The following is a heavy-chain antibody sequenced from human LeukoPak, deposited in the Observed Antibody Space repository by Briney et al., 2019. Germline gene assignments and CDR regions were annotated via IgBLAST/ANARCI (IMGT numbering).Heavy chain of an antibody. CDR1: GFTFSSYW. V-gene: IGHV3-74*01. J-gene: IGHJ4*02. CDR3: ARDFHYDSCGYSDFDY. CDR2: INSDGSST. D-gene: IGHD3-22*01. Sequence: GGSLRLSCAASGFTFSSYWMHWVRQAPGKGLVWVSRINSDGSSTSYADSVKGRFTISRDNAKNTLYLQMNSLRAEDTAVYYCARDFHYDSCGYSDFDYWGQGTLVTVSS.